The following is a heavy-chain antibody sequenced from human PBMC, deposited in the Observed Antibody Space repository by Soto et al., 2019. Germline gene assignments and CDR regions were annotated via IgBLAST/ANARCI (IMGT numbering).Heavy chain of an antibody. Sequence: QVQLQESGPGLVKPSQTLSLTCTVSGGPITNYWSWIRQHPGKGLEWIGYIYDSGSTYYNPSLKSRVTMSLDTSKNQLSLKLTSVTAAVTAVYYCARVNLDYVTGMDVWGQGTTVTVSS. V-gene: IGHV4-31*03. CDR1: GGPITNY. CDR3: ARVNLDYVTGMDV. D-gene: IGHD4-17*01. J-gene: IGHJ6*02. CDR2: IYDSGST.